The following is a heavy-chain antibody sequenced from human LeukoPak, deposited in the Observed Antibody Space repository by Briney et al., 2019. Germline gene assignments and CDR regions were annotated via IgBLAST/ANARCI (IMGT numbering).Heavy chain of an antibody. J-gene: IGHJ5*02. D-gene: IGHD3-3*01. Sequence: GGSLRLSCAASGFTFSNAWMSWVRQAPGKGLEWVGRIKSKTDGGTTDYAAPVKGRFTISRDDSKTTLYLQMNSLKTEDTAVYYCTTQKGYYDFWSGYYTINWFDPWGQGTLVTVSS. CDR3: TTQKGYYDFWSGYYTINWFDP. CDR2: IKSKTDGGTT. V-gene: IGHV3-15*01. CDR1: GFTFSNAW.